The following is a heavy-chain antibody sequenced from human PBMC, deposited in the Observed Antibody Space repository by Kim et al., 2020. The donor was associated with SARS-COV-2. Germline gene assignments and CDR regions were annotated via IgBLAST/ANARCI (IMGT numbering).Heavy chain of an antibody. V-gene: IGHV4-61*07. Sequence: YNPSLKSRVTISVDTSKNQFSLKLSSVTAADTAVYYCARHQYSSSSPPGYWGQGTLVTVSS. CDR3: ARHQYSSSSPPGY. D-gene: IGHD6-6*01. J-gene: IGHJ4*02.